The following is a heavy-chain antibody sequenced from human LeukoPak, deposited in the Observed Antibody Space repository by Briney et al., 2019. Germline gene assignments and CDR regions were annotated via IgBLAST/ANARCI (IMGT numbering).Heavy chain of an antibody. V-gene: IGHV3-23*01. CDR2: SGSGGDT. J-gene: IGHJ4*02. CDR3: AKARGATYGTYYFDY. D-gene: IGHD4/OR15-4a*01. CDR1: GFIFSNYA. Sequence: GGSLRLSCAASGFIFSNYALMWVRQAPGKGLEWVSISGSGGDTYYADSVKGRFTISRDNSKNTLYLQMNSLRAEDTAVYYCAKARGATYGTYYFDYWGQGTLVTVSS.